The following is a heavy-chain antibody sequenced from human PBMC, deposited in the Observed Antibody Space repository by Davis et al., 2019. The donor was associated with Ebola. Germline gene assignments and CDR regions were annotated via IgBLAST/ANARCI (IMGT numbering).Heavy chain of an antibody. CDR1: GFTFSGSA. J-gene: IGHJ4*02. Sequence: GESLKISCAASGFTFSGSAMHWVRQASGKGLEWVGRIRSKANSYATAYAASVKGRFTISRDDSKNTVYLQMNGLRAEDTGVYYCRSNFDYWGQGALVTVSS. CDR3: RSNFDY. CDR2: IRSKANSYAT. V-gene: IGHV3-73*01.